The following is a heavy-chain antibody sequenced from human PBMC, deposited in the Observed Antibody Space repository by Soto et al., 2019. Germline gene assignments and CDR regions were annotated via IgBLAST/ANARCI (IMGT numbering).Heavy chain of an antibody. CDR1: GYTFITYD. V-gene: IGHV1-8*01. Sequence: GASVKVSCKASGYTFITYDINWVSQAPGQGLEWMGWMNPYNGNAGYAQKFQGRVTMTRNTSISTAYMELTSLKSNDTAVYFCARRKERSGPHYFDSWGQGTLVTVSS. CDR2: MNPYNGNA. CDR3: ARRKERSGPHYFDS. J-gene: IGHJ4*02. D-gene: IGHD1-1*01.